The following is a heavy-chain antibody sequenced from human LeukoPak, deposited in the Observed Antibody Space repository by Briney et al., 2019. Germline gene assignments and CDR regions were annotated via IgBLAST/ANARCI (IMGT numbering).Heavy chain of an antibody. V-gene: IGHV3-21*01. J-gene: IGHJ4*02. D-gene: IGHD3-10*01. CDR3: ASLGPYGSGSYSFDY. CDR1: GFTFSSYS. CDR2: ISSSSSYI. Sequence: GGSLRLSCAASGFTFSSYSMNWVRQAPGKGLECVSSISSSSSYIYYADSVKGRFTISRDNAKNSLYLQMNSLRAEDTAVYYCASLGPYGSGSYSFDYWGQGTLVTVSS.